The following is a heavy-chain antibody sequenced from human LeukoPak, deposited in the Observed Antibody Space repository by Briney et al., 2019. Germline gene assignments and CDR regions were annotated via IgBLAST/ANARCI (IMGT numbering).Heavy chain of an antibody. CDR1: GFTFSSYG. CDR3: AKSVASDAY. Sequence: GGSLRLSCAASGFTFSSYGMDWVRQAPGKGLEWVAFIRYDGSNEYYADSVKGRFTISRDNSKNTLYLQMNSLRVEDTAVYYCAKSVASDAYWGQGTLVTVSS. D-gene: IGHD5-12*01. CDR2: IRYDGSNE. J-gene: IGHJ4*02. V-gene: IGHV3-30*02.